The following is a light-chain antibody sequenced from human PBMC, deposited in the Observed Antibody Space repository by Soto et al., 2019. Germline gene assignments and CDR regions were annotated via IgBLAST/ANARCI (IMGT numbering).Light chain of an antibody. CDR2: DAS. CDR1: QDLSSY. V-gene: IGKV3D-20*01. J-gene: IGKJ5*01. Sequence: LTQSPSSVSASVGDRVTITCRASQDLSSYLAWYQQKPGLAPRLLIYDASSRATGIPDRFSGSGSGTDFTLTISRLEPEDFAVYYCQQYGSSPITFGQGTRLEIK. CDR3: QQYGSSPIT.